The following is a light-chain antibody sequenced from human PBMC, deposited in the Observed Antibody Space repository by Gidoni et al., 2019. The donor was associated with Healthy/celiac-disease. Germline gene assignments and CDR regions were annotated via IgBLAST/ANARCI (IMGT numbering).Light chain of an antibody. Sequence: QSALTQPASVSGSPGQPITISCTGTSSDVGGYNYVSWYQQHPGKAPKLMIYDVSNRPSGVSNRFSGSKSGNTASLTISVLQAEDEADYYCSSYTSSSTGVFGTGTKVTVL. CDR1: SSDVGGYNY. CDR2: DVS. CDR3: SSYTSSSTGV. V-gene: IGLV2-14*03. J-gene: IGLJ1*01.